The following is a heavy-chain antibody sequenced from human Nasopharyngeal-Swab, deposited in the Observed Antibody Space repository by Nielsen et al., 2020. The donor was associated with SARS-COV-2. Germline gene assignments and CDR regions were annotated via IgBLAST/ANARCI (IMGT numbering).Heavy chain of an antibody. J-gene: IGHJ3*02. Sequence: GGSLRLSCAASGFTFSNAWMSWVRQAPGKGLEWVGRIKSKTDGGTTDYAAPVKGRFTISRDDSKNTLYLQMNSPRAEDTAVYYCARDPGGVLGTFDIWSQGTMVTVSS. D-gene: IGHD7-27*01. CDR3: ARDPGGVLGTFDI. V-gene: IGHV3-15*01. CDR2: IKSKTDGGTT. CDR1: GFTFSNAW.